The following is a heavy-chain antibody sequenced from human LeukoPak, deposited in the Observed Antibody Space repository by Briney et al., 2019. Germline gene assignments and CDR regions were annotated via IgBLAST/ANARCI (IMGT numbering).Heavy chain of an antibody. D-gene: IGHD3-3*01. CDR1: GGAFSSYY. V-gene: IGHV4-59*08. Sequence: PSETLSLTCTVSGGAFSSYYWSWIRQPPGKGLEWIGYINYSGDTNYNPSLNSRVTISVDTSKNQFSLKLSSVTAADTAVYYCARGDPGLGDFDYWGQGTLVTVSP. CDR2: INYSGDT. CDR3: ARGDPGLGDFDY. J-gene: IGHJ4*02.